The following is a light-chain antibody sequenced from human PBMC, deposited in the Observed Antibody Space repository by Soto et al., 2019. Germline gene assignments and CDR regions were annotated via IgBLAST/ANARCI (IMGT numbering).Light chain of an antibody. CDR3: QQRSNWPIT. V-gene: IGKV1-39*01. Sequence: DIQMTLSPSSLSASVGDRVTITCRASQSISSYLNWYQQEPGKAPKFLIYAASSLQSGVPSRFSGSGSGTDFTLTISSLEPEDFAVYFCQQRSNWPITVGQGTRLEIK. CDR1: QSISSY. CDR2: AAS. J-gene: IGKJ5*01.